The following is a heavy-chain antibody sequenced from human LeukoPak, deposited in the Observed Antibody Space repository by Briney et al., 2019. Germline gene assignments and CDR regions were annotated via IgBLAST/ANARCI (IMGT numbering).Heavy chain of an antibody. Sequence: SETLSLTCTVSGGSICSGSYYWSWIRQPAGKGLEWIGRIYTSGSTNYNPSLKSRVTISVDTSKNQFSLKLSSVTAADTAVYYCARTYYDFWSGYPPTDYWGQGTLVTVSS. D-gene: IGHD3-3*01. V-gene: IGHV4-61*02. J-gene: IGHJ4*02. CDR2: IYTSGST. CDR3: ARTYYDFWSGYPPTDY. CDR1: GGSICSGSYY.